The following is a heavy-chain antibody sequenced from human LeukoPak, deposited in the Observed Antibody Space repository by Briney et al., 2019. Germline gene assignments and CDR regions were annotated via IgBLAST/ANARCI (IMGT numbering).Heavy chain of an antibody. CDR2: ISGSGGST. CDR3: AKPHVLRYFDWLSPFDY. J-gene: IGHJ4*02. CDR1: GFTFSSYA. Sequence: GGSLRLSCAVSGFTFSSYAMSWVRQAPGKGLEWVSAISGSGGSTYYADSVKGRFTISRDNSKNTLYLQMNSLRAEDTAVYYCAKPHVLRYFDWLSPFDYWGQGTLVTVSS. D-gene: IGHD3-9*01. V-gene: IGHV3-23*01.